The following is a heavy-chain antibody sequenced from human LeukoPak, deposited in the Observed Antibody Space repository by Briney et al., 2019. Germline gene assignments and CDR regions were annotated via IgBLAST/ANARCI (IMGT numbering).Heavy chain of an antibody. V-gene: IGHV5-51*01. CDR1: GYSFTSYW. J-gene: IGHJ4*02. CDR2: IYPGDSDT. Sequence: GESLKISCKGPGYSFTSYWIGWVRQMPGKGLEWMGIIYPGDSDTRYSPSFQGQVTISADKSISTAYLQWSSLKASDTAMYYCARQGGVEGVGELLFDYWGQGTLVTVSS. CDR3: ARQGGVEGVGELLFDY. D-gene: IGHD3-10*01.